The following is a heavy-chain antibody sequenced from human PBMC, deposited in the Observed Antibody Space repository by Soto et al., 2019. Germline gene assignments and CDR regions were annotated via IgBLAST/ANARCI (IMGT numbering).Heavy chain of an antibody. Sequence: ASVKGSCQASGYTFTSYGISWVRQAPGQGLEWMGWISAYNGNTNYAQKLPGRVTMTTDTSTSTAYMELRSLRYDDTAVYHRPRVYDYVWGSYRYPLDPWGQGTLPTDSS. J-gene: IGHJ5*02. D-gene: IGHD3-16*02. CDR1: GYTFTSYG. V-gene: IGHV1-18*04. CDR3: PRVYDYVWGSYRYPLDP. CDR2: ISAYNGNT.